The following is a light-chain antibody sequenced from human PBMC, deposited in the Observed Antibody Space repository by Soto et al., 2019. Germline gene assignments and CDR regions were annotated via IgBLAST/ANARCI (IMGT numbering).Light chain of an antibody. Sequence: IQLTQSPSFLSASVGDRVTITCRATQSISASLAWYQQKPGEAPTLLIYDASSLESGVPSRFSGGGSETEFTLTISSLQPDDVATYYCQHYDEYPWTFGQGTKVDTK. CDR3: QHYDEYPWT. CDR2: DAS. J-gene: IGKJ1*01. CDR1: QSISAS. V-gene: IGKV1-5*01.